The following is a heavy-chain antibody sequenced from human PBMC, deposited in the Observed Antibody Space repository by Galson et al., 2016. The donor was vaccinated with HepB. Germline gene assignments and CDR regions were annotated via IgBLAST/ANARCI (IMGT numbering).Heavy chain of an antibody. V-gene: IGHV1-18*01. Sequence: SVKVSCKASGYTFTSYGISWVRQAPGQGLEWMGWISAYNGNTNYAQKLQGRVTMTTDTATTIAYMELRNLRSDDTAVYYCARARNLAMAGTSDYFDNWGQGTLITVSS. J-gene: IGHJ4*02. CDR2: ISAYNGNT. CDR3: ARARNLAMAGTSDYFDN. CDR1: GYTFTSYG. D-gene: IGHD6-19*01.